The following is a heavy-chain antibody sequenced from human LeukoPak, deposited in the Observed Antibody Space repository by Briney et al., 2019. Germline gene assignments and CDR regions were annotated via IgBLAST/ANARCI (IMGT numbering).Heavy chain of an antibody. CDR2: LSTSGGST. Sequence: RPGGSLRLSCAASGFTFSSYAMSWVRQAPGKGLEWVSGLSTSGGSTYYADSVKGRFNISRDNSKDTLYLQMNSLRVEDTAVYYCARVTPGGAMLRGLIGNWFDPWGQGTLVTVSS. CDR1: GFTFSSYA. V-gene: IGHV3-23*01. CDR3: ARVTPGGAMLRGLIGNWFDP. J-gene: IGHJ5*02. D-gene: IGHD3-10*01.